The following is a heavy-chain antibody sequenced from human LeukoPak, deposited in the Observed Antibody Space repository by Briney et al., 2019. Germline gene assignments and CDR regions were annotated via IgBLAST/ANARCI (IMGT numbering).Heavy chain of an antibody. J-gene: IGHJ5*02. D-gene: IGHD2/OR15-2a*01. CDR1: GFTFSSYW. CDR2: VDVHGQGT. Sequence: GGSLRLSCAASGFTFSSYWMHWVRQAPGKGPVWVSRVDVHGQGTAYADSVKGRFTISRNNAKNTLSLQMNSLSAEDTAVYYCARSNYDSTTFYYHLDLWGQGTLVTVSS. V-gene: IGHV3-74*01. CDR3: ARSNYDSTTFYYHLDL.